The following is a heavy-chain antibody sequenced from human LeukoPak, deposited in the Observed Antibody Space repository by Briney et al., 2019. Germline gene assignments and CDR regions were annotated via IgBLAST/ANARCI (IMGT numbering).Heavy chain of an antibody. V-gene: IGHV4-34*01. J-gene: IGHJ5*02. CDR3: ARMGQFWSGYYNGWFDP. CDR2: INHSGST. Sequence: PGGSLRLSCAASGFTFSSYAMSWIRQPPGKGLEWIGEINHSGSTNYNPSLKSRVTISVDTSKNQFSLKLSSVTAADTAVYYCARMGQFWSGYYNGWFDPWGQGTLVTVSS. D-gene: IGHD3-3*01. CDR1: GFTFSSYA.